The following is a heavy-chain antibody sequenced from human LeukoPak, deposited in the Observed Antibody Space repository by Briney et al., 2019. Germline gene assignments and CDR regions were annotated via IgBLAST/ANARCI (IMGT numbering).Heavy chain of an antibody. CDR3: ATLKPARGYHPYWYFDL. J-gene: IGHJ2*01. V-gene: IGHV4-31*03. D-gene: IGHD1-14*01. CDR2: IYYSGST. Sequence: SETLSLTCTVSGGSISSGGYYWSWIRQHPGKGLEWIGYIYYSGSTYYNPSLKSRVTISVDTSKNQFSPKLSSVTAADTAVYYCATLKPARGYHPYWYFDLWGRGTLVTVSS. CDR1: GGSISSGGYY.